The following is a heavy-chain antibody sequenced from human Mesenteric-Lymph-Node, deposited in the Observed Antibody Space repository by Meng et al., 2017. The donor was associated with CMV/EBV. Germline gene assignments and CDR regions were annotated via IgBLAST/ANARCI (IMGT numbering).Heavy chain of an antibody. CDR3: ARVTNPDYFYGMDV. J-gene: IGHJ6*02. V-gene: IGHV3-21*01. CDR1: GFTFSSYE. D-gene: IGHD1-14*01. CDR2: ITTSGTDI. Sequence: GESLKISCAASGFTFSSYEMNWVRQAPGKGLEWVASITTSGTDIYYADSVTGRFTIFRDNSENSLYLQLNSLRVEDTAVYYCARVTNPDYFYGMDVWGQGTTVTVSS.